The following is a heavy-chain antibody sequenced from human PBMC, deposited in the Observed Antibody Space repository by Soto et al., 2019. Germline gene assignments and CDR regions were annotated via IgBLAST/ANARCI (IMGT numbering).Heavy chain of an antibody. CDR3: ATSFGSGSYIYGMDV. Sequence: SVKGSCKASGYTFTSYTISWVRQAPGQGLEWMGRIIPILGIANYAQKFQGRVTITADKSTSTAYMELSSLRSEDTAVYYCATSFGSGSYIYGMDVWGQGTTVT. CDR1: GYTFTSYT. J-gene: IGHJ6*02. V-gene: IGHV1-69*02. CDR2: IIPILGIA. D-gene: IGHD3-10*01.